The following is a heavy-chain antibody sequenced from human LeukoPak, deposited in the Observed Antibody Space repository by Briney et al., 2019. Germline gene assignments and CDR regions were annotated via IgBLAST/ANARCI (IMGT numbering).Heavy chain of an antibody. CDR3: ARGNLIYCGGDCYRHYYYYMDV. D-gene: IGHD2-21*02. Sequence: ASVKVSCKASGYTFTSYYMHWVRQAPGQGLEWMGIINPSGGSTSYAQKFQGRVTMTRDMSTSTVYMELSSLRSEDTAVYYCARGNLIYCGGDCYRHYYYYMDVWGEGTTVTVSS. CDR2: INPSGGST. J-gene: IGHJ6*03. CDR1: GYTFTSYY. V-gene: IGHV1-46*01.